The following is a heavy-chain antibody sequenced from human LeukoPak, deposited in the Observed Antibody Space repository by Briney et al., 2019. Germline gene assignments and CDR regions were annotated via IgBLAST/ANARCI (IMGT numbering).Heavy chain of an antibody. CDR3: ARGSAPSGINNWFDP. J-gene: IGHJ5*02. D-gene: IGHD1-26*01. Sequence: GGSLRLSCAASGFTFSSYAMHWVRQAPGKGLEWVAVILYDGSNKYYADSVKGRFTISRDNSKNTLYLQMNSLRAEDTAVYYCARGSAPSGINNWFDPWGQGTLVTVSS. CDR1: GFTFSSYA. V-gene: IGHV3-30-3*01. CDR2: ILYDGSNK.